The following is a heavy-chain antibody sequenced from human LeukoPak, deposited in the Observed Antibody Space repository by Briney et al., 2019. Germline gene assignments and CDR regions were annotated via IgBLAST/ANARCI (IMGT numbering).Heavy chain of an antibody. V-gene: IGHV3-23*01. CDR2: LSGSGDNT. D-gene: IGHD6-19*01. CDR3: AKGDIAVAGIDSFDY. Sequence: GGSLRPSCAASGFPFSRYAMSWVRKAPGKGLEWVSGLSGSGDNTYYADSVKGRFTISRDNSKNTLYLEMNSLRAEDTAVYYCAKGDIAVAGIDSFDYWGQGTLVTVSS. J-gene: IGHJ4*02. CDR1: GFPFSRYA.